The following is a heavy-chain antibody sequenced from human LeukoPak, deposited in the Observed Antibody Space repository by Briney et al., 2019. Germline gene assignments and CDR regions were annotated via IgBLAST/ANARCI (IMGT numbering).Heavy chain of an antibody. CDR3: ARKAVAELDYFDY. CDR2: IYYSGST. Sequence: SETLSLTCTVSGGSISSYYWSWIRQPPGKGLEWIGYIYYSGSTNYNPSLKSRVTISVDTSKNQFSLKLSSVTAADTAVYYCARKAVAELDYFDYWGQGTLVTVSS. CDR1: GGSISSYY. V-gene: IGHV4-59*08. J-gene: IGHJ4*02. D-gene: IGHD6-19*01.